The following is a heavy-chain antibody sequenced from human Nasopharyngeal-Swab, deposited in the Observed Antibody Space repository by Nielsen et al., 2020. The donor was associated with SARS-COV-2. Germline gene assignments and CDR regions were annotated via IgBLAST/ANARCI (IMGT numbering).Heavy chain of an antibody. CDR3: ARAGVATVTTWNYYYYYGMDV. D-gene: IGHD4-17*01. J-gene: IGHJ6*02. CDR1: GFTFSDYY. CDR2: ISSSGSTI. Sequence: GGSLRLSCAASGFTFSDYYMSWIRQAPGKGLGWVSYISSSGSTIYYADSVKGRFTISRDNAKNSLYLQMNSLRAEDTAVYYCARAGVATVTTWNYYYYYGMDVWGQGTTVTVSS. V-gene: IGHV3-11*01.